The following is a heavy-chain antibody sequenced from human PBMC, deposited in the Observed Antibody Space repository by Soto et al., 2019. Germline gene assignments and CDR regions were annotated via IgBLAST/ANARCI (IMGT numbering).Heavy chain of an antibody. CDR3: ARGYSVAGTEIDY. J-gene: IGHJ4*02. V-gene: IGHV3-30-3*01. Sequence: QVQLVESGGGVVQPGRSLRLSCAASGFTFSSYAMHWVRQAPGKGLEWVAVISYDGSNKYYADSVKGRFTISRDNSKNTLYLQMNSLRAEDTAVYYCARGYSVAGTEIDYWGQGTLVTVSS. D-gene: IGHD6-19*01. CDR2: ISYDGSNK. CDR1: GFTFSSYA.